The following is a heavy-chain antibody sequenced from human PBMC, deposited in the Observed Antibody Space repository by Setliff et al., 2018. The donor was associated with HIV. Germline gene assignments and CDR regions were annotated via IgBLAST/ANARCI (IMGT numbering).Heavy chain of an antibody. D-gene: IGHD5-12*01. CDR3: ARYTVGSMVDY. CDR1: GGSISSSNNY. CDR2: IYYSGST. Sequence: SETLSLTCSVSGGSISSSNNYWGWIRQPPGKGLEWIGSIYYSGSTYYNPSLKSRVTISVDTSKSQFSLRLTSVTAADTAMYYCARYTVGSMVDYWGPGTLVTVSS. V-gene: IGHV4-39*01. J-gene: IGHJ4*02.